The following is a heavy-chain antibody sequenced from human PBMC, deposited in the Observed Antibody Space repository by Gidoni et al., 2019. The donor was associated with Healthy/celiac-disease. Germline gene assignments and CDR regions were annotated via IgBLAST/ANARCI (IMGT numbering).Heavy chain of an antibody. D-gene: IGHD3-22*01. V-gene: IGHV4-34*01. CDR1: GGSFSGYY. Sequence: QVQLQQWGAGLLKPSETLSLTCAVYGGSFSGYYWSWIRQPPGKGLEWIGEINHSGSTNYNPSLKSRVTISVDTSKNQFSLKLSSVTAADTAVYYCARRAYYYDSSGYYYWGQGTLVTVSS. CDR2: INHSGST. CDR3: ARRAYYYDSSGYYY. J-gene: IGHJ4*02.